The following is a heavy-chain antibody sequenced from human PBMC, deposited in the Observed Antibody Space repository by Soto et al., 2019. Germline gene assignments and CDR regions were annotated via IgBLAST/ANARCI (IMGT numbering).Heavy chain of an antibody. Sequence: GGSLRLSCAAPGFTFSSYAMHWVRQAPGKGLEWVAVISYDGSNKYYADSVKGRFTISRDNSKNTLYLQMNSLRAEDTAVYYCARVPGGGILNYWGQGTLVTVSS. J-gene: IGHJ4*02. CDR2: ISYDGSNK. V-gene: IGHV3-30*04. D-gene: IGHD2-15*01. CDR3: ARVPGGGILNY. CDR1: GFTFSSYA.